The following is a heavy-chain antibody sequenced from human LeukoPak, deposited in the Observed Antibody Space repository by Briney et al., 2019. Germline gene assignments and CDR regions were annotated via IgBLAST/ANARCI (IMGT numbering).Heavy chain of an antibody. Sequence: VASVKVSCKASGGTFSSYAISWVRQAPGQGLEWMGRIIPILGIANYAQKFQGRVTITTDESTSTAYMELSSLRSEDTAVYYCASPNYYDSSDTGGWFDPWGQGTLVTVSS. V-gene: IGHV1-69*04. J-gene: IGHJ5*02. CDR3: ASPNYYDSSDTGGWFDP. CDR1: GGTFSSYA. D-gene: IGHD3-22*01. CDR2: IIPILGIA.